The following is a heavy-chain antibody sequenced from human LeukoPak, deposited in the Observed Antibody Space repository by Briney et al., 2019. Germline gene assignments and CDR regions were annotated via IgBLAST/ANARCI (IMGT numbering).Heavy chain of an antibody. CDR1: EFTFSSYV. D-gene: IGHD3-10*01. CDR3: ARDHHPYGSGSYYRLYYGMDV. Sequence: GGSLRLSCAASEFTFSSYVMSWVRQALGKGLEWVANIKQDGSEKCYVDSVKGRFTISRDNAKNSLYLQMNSLRAEDTAVYYCARDHHPYGSGSYYRLYYGMDVWGQGTTVTVSS. CDR2: IKQDGSEK. V-gene: IGHV3-7*04. J-gene: IGHJ6*02.